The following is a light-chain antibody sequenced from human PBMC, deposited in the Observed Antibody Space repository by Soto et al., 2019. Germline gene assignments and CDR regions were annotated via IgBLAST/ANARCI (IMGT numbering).Light chain of an antibody. Sequence: EIVLTQSPDTLSLSPGERATLSCRASQSVSSSYLAWYQQKPGQAPRLLIYGASSRATGIPDRFSGRGSGTDFTLTISRLEPEDFAVYYCQQYGSSPRTFGQGTKVDIK. V-gene: IGKV3-20*01. CDR2: GAS. CDR3: QQYGSSPRT. J-gene: IGKJ1*01. CDR1: QSVSSSY.